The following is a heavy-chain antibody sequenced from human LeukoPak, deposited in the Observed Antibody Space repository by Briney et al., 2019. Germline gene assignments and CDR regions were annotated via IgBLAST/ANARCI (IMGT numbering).Heavy chain of an antibody. CDR2: IRYDGSNK. CDR3: APRGEGYGDRSDAFDI. V-gene: IGHV3-30*02. CDR1: GFTFSSYG. D-gene: IGHD4-17*01. Sequence: GGSLRLSCAASGFTFSSYGMHWVRQAPGKGLEWVAFIRYDGSNKYYADSVKGRFTISRDNSKNTLYLQMNSLRAEDTAVYYCAPRGEGYGDRSDAFDIWGQGTMVTVSS. J-gene: IGHJ3*02.